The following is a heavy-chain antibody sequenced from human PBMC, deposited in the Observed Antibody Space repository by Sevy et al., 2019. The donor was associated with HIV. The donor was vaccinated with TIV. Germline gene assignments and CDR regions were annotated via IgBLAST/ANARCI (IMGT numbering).Heavy chain of an antibody. J-gene: IGHJ5*02. CDR1: GGSISSYY. CDR3: ARDGLGYCSGGSCYSFWFDP. CDR2: IYTSGST. D-gene: IGHD2-15*01. V-gene: IGHV4-4*07. Sequence: SETLSLTCTVSGGSISSYYWSWIRQPAGKGLEWIGRIYTSGSTNYNPSLKSRVTMSVDTSKNQFSLKLGSVTAADTAVYYCARDGLGYCSGGSCYSFWFDPWGQGTLVTVSS.